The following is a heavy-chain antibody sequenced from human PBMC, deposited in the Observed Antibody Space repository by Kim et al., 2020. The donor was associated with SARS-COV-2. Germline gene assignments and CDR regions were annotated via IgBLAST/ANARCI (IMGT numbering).Heavy chain of an antibody. D-gene: IGHD1-1*01. CDR1: GFTFSNYA. CDR2: MGDGGSST. Sequence: GGSLRLSCVASGFTFSNYAVSWVRQAPGKGLEWVSAMGDGGSSTYYAASVKGRFTISRDYSKNTLYLQMNTLGADDTAVYYCAKALNWNDGRGMDAWGQGTPVTVSS. CDR3: AKALNWNDGRGMDA. J-gene: IGHJ6*02. V-gene: IGHV3-23*01.